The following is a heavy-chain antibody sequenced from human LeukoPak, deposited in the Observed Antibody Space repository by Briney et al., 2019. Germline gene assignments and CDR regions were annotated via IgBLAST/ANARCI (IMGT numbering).Heavy chain of an antibody. CDR3: ARAHTNNWHVDY. D-gene: IGHD1-1*01. V-gene: IGHV4-59*01. Sequence: SETLSLTCTVSGGPTSDYYRSWIRQPPEKGLEWIGYIHDSGRSDYNPSLKSRVSISVDTSKNQLSLKLSSVTAADTAVYYCARAHTNNWHVDYWGQGTLVTVSS. J-gene: IGHJ4*02. CDR1: GGPTSDYY. CDR2: IHDSGRS.